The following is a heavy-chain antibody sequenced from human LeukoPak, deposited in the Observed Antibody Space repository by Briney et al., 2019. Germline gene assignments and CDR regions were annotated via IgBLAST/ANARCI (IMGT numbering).Heavy chain of an antibody. V-gene: IGHV3-48*03. CDR2: ISSSGSTI. D-gene: IGHD1-26*01. CDR1: GFTFSSYE. J-gene: IGHJ6*02. CDR3: ARFSGSRRYYYYYGMDV. Sequence: PGGSLRLPCAASGFTFSSYEMSWLRQAPGKGLEWVSYISSSGSTIYYADSVKGRFTISRDNAKNSLYLQMNSLRAEDTAVYYCARFSGSRRYYYYYGMDVWGQGTTVTVSS.